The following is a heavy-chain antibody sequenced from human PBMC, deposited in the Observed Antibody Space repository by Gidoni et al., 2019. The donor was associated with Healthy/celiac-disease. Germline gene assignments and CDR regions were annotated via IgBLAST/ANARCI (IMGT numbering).Heavy chain of an antibody. Sequence: QLQLQESGPGLVKPSETLSLTCTVSGCSISSSRSYGGWIRQPPGKGLEWIGSIYYRGSTYYNPSLKSRVTISVDTSKNQFSLKLSSVTAADTAVYYCARHNVVVTAIPRANWFDPWGQGTLVTVSS. D-gene: IGHD2-21*02. CDR3: ARHNVVVTAIPRANWFDP. J-gene: IGHJ5*02. CDR1: GCSISSSRSY. CDR2: IYYRGST. V-gene: IGHV4-39*01.